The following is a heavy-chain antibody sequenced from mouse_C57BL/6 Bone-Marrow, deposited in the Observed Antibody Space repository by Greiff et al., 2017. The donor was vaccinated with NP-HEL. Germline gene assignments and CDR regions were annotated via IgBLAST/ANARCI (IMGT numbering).Heavy chain of an antibody. D-gene: IGHD2-3*01. V-gene: IGHV2-2*01. J-gene: IGHJ2*01. Sequence: VQLQESGPGLVQPSQSLSITCTVSGFSLTSYGVHWVRQSPGKGLEWLGVIWSGGSTDYNAAFISRLSISKDNSKSQVFFKMNSLQADDTAIYYCARNRWLLRGYYFDYWGQGTTLTVSS. CDR3: ARNRWLLRGYYFDY. CDR2: IWSGGST. CDR1: GFSLTSYG.